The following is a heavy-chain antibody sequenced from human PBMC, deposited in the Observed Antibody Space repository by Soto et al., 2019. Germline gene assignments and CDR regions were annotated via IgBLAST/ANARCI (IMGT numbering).Heavy chain of an antibody. CDR2: IKQDGSEK. V-gene: IGHV3-7*03. D-gene: IGHD2-21*02. J-gene: IGHJ6*02. CDR1: GFTFSSYW. CDR3: ARDLRDCGGDCYLNSPLDV. Sequence: RLSCAASGFTFSSYWMSWVRQAPGKGLEWVANIKQDGSEKYYVDSVKGRFTISRDNAKNSLYLQMNSLRAEDTAVYYCARDLRDCGGDCYLNSPLDVWGQGTTVTVSS.